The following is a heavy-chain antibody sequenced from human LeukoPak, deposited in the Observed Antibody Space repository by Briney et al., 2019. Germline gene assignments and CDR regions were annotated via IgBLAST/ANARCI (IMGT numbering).Heavy chain of an antibody. CDR1: GFTFSNYG. CDR3: AKDPPSFHH. V-gene: IGHV3-21*01. J-gene: IGHJ1*01. Sequence: PGGSLRLSCAASGFTFSNYGIHWVRQTPGKGLEWVSSISSTSTYIYYADSVKGRFTISRDNAKNSLYLQMNSLRAEDTAIYYCAKDPPSFHHWGQGTLVIVSS. CDR2: ISSTSTYI.